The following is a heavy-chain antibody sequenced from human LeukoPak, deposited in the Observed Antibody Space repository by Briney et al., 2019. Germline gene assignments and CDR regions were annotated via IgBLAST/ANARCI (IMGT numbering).Heavy chain of an antibody. CDR3: ARDKQHSYGRYFDH. CDR1: GDSISTYH. J-gene: IGHJ4*02. V-gene: IGHV4-59*01. Sequence: SETLSLTCTVSGDSISTYHWNWIRKPPGKELEWIGYMQSNGNSKYNPSLRSRVTIFIDTSKSQVALILSSVTAADTAVYYCARDKQHSYGRYFDHWGQGALVTVSS. D-gene: IGHD3-16*01. CDR2: MQSNGNS.